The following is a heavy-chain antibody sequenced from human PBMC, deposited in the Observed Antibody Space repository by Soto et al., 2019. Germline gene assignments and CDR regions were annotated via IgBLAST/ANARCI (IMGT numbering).Heavy chain of an antibody. D-gene: IGHD6-6*01. CDR1: GGSISSGGYY. J-gene: IGHJ6*02. Sequence: PSETLSLTCTVSGGSISSGGYYWSWIRQHPGKGLEWIGYIYYSGSTYYNPSLKGRVTISVDTSKNQFSLKLSSVTAADTAVYYCARDRKEYSRNVYYYYGMDVWGQGTTVTVSS. CDR3: ARDRKEYSRNVYYYYGMDV. V-gene: IGHV4-31*03. CDR2: IYYSGST.